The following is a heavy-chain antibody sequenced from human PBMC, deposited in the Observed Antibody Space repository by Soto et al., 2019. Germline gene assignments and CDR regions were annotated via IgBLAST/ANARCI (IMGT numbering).Heavy chain of an antibody. CDR3: ARVDCSSTSCYAGY. CDR2: IYYSGRT. D-gene: IGHD2-2*01. Sequence: QVQLQESGPGLVKPSETLSLTCTVSGGSISSYYWSWIRQPPGKGLEWIGYIYYSGRTNYTPSLKTRVTISVDTSKNQFSLELSSVTAADTAVYYCARVDCSSTSCYAGYWGQGTLVTVSS. V-gene: IGHV4-59*01. CDR1: GGSISSYY. J-gene: IGHJ4*02.